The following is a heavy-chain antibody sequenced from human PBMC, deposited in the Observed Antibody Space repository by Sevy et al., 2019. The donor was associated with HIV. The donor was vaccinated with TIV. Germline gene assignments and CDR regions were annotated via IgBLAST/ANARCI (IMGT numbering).Heavy chain of an antibody. V-gene: IGHV1-2*02. CDR1: GYTFTGYY. CDR2: INPNSSGT. CDR3: AREGEYSSGYNAFDI. Sequence: ASVKVSCKASGYTFTGYYMHWVRQAPGQGLEWMGWINPNSSGTNYAQKFQGRVTMTRDTSISTAYMELSRLRSDDTAVYYCAREGEYSSGYNAFDIWGQGTMVTVSS. J-gene: IGHJ3*02. D-gene: IGHD6-19*01.